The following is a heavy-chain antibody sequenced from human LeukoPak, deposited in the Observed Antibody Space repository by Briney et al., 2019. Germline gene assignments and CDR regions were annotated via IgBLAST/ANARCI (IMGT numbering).Heavy chain of an antibody. CDR2: IDWDDYK. D-gene: IGHD5-12*01. Sequence: SGPAPVKPTQTLTLTCTFSGFSLSTSGMCVSWIRQPPGKALEWLARIDWDDYKYYSTSLKTRLTISKDTSKNQVVLTMTNMDPVDTATYYCARITSGYDRLTGFYYYMDVWGKGTTVTISS. CDR1: GFSLSTSGMC. CDR3: ARITSGYDRLTGFYYYMDV. J-gene: IGHJ6*03. V-gene: IGHV2-70*11.